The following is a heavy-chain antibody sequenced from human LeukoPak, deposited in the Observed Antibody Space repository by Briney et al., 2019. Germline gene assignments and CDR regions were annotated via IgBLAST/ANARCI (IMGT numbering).Heavy chain of an antibody. CDR2: IYYSGST. J-gene: IGHJ5*02. V-gene: IGHV4-59*01. Sequence: PSETLSLTCTVSGGSISSYYWSWIRQPPGKGLEWIGYIYYSGSTNYNPSLKSRVTISVDTSKNQFSLKLSSVTAADTAVYYCARASTGRPAWGQGTLVTVSS. CDR1: GGSISSYY. CDR3: ARASTGRPA. D-gene: IGHD3-10*01.